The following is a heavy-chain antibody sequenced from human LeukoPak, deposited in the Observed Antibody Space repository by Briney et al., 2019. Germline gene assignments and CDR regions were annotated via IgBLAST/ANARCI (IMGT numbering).Heavy chain of an antibody. CDR1: GFTFSDYY. D-gene: IGHD3-9*01. J-gene: IGHJ4*02. Sequence: GGSLRLSCAASGFTFSDYYMSWIRQAPGKGLEWVSYISSSGSTIYYADSVKGRFTIFRDNSKNTLYLQVNSLRAEDTAVYYCAKWGDYDILTGYYVPDYWGQGTLVTVSS. CDR3: AKWGDYDILTGYYVPDY. V-gene: IGHV3-11*01. CDR2: ISSSGSTI.